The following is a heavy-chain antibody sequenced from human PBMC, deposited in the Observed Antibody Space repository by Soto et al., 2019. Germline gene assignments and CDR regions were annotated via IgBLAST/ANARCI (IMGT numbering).Heavy chain of an antibody. D-gene: IGHD3-16*01. CDR2: IYHSGSI. J-gene: IGHJ4*02. CDR3: ARGPPFH. CDR1: GGSISSGGYS. V-gene: IGHV4-30-2*01. Sequence: SETLSLTCTVSGGSISSGGYSWSWIRQPPGKGLEWIGYIYHSGSIYYNPSLKSRVTISVDRSKNQFSLKLSSVTAADTAVYYCARGPPFHWGQGTLVTVSS.